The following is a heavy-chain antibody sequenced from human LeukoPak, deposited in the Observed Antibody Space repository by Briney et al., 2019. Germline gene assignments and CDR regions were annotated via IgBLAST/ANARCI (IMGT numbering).Heavy chain of an antibody. CDR1: GGSFSGYY. CDR3: ARGRGYSGSFHY. Sequence: SETLSLTCAVYGGSFSGYYWSWIRQPPGKGLEWIGEINHSGSTNYNPSLKSRVTISVDTSKNQFSLKLSSVAAADTAVYYCARGRGYSGSFHYWGQGTLVTVSS. CDR2: INHSGST. J-gene: IGHJ4*02. V-gene: IGHV4-34*01. D-gene: IGHD1-26*01.